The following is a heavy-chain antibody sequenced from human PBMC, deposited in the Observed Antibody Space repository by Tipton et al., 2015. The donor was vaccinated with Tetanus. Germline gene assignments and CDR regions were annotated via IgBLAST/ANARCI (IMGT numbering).Heavy chain of an antibody. CDR3: ARGAPVNWFDP. CDR2: IYSGGST. V-gene: IGHV3-53*01. CDR1: GGSISSFNYY. Sequence: SLRLSCTVSGGSISSFNYYWGWVRQPPGKGLEWVSVIYSGGSTYYADSVKGRFTISRDNSKNTLYLQMNDLRAEDTAVYYCARGAPVNWFDPWGQGTLVTVSS. J-gene: IGHJ5*02.